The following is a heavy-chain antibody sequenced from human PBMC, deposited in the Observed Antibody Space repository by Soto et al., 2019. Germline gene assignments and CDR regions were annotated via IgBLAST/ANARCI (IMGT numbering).Heavy chain of an antibody. CDR2: ISTSGSTI. Sequence: PGGSLRLSCAASGFSFNTYEMKWFRQAPGKGLEWVQYISTSGSTIYYADSVKGRFTISIDNGKNSLYLQMNSLRAEDTALYYCAYGGSCDYWGQGTQVTASS. V-gene: IGHV3-48*03. CDR1: GFSFNTYE. J-gene: IGHJ4*02. CDR3: AYGGSCDY. D-gene: IGHD1-26*01.